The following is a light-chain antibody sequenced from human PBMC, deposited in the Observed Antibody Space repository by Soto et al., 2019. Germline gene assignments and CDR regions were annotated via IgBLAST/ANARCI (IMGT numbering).Light chain of an antibody. CDR1: SSTIGSKT. CDR3: AAWNDSLTGVV. J-gene: IGLJ2*01. Sequence: QSVLTQPPSASGTPGQRVTISCSGSSSTIGSKTLNWYQQVPGSAPKLLIYTTNQRPSGVPDRFSGSKSGTSASLVISGLQSEDEADYYCAAWNDSLTGVVFGGGTKLTV. V-gene: IGLV1-44*01. CDR2: TTN.